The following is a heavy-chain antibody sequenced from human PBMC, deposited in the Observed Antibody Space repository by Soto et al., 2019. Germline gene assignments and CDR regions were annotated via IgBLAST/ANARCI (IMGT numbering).Heavy chain of an antibody. CDR1: GFTFSSYG. D-gene: IGHD6-13*01. CDR3: ARDPDSYSPAEVDV. J-gene: IGHJ6*04. Sequence: GGSLRLSCAASGFTFSSYGMHWVRQAPGKGLEWVAVIWYDGSNKYYADSVKGRFTISRDNSKNTLYLQMNSLRAEDTAVYYCARDPDSYSPAEVDVWGKGTTVTVSS. CDR2: IWYDGSNK. V-gene: IGHV3-33*01.